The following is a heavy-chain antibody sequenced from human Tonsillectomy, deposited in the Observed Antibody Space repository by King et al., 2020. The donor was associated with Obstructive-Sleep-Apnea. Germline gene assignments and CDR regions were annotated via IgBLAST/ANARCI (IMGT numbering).Heavy chain of an antibody. J-gene: IGHJ3*02. Sequence: QLVQSGAEVKKPGASVKVSCKASEYTFTGYYIHWVRQAPGQGLEWMGWVNPNNYGTKYAQKFQGRVTTARDTSINTAYMELNRLTFDDTAVYYCARGSPVASSTSSALDIWGQGTMVTVSS. CDR1: EYTFTGYY. V-gene: IGHV1-2*02. D-gene: IGHD4-23*01. CDR3: ARGSPVASSTSSALDI. CDR2: VNPNNYGT.